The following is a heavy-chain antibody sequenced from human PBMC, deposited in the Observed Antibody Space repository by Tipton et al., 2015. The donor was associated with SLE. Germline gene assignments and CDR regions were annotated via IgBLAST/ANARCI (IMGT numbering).Heavy chain of an antibody. CDR3: ARDVPNDAFDI. CDR2: IYYSGST. J-gene: IGHJ3*02. CDR1: GGSISSYY. D-gene: IGHD2-2*01. V-gene: IGHV4-59*12. Sequence: TLSLTCTVSGGSISSYYWSWIRQPPGKGLEWIGYIYYSGSTNYNPSLKSRVTISVDKSKNQFSLKLSSVTAADTAVYYCARDVPNDAFDIWGQGTMVTVSS.